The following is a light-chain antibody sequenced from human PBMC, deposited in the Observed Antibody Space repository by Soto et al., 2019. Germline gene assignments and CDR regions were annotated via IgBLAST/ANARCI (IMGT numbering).Light chain of an antibody. Sequence: EIVLTQSPGTLSLSPGERATLSCRASQCVSNNYLAWYQQKPGQAPRLLIYGASNRATGIPDRFSGSGSGTEFTLTISNLQSEDFVVYYCQQYNNWPSTVGQGTKVDIK. CDR1: QCVSNN. V-gene: IGKV3D-15*01. CDR3: QQYNNWPST. J-gene: IGKJ1*01. CDR2: GAS.